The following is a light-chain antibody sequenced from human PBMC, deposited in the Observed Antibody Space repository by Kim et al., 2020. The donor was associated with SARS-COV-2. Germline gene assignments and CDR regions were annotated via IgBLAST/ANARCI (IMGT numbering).Light chain of an antibody. J-gene: IGKJ1*01. CDR3: QQSFTTPT. V-gene: IGKV1-39*01. Sequence: IQMTHSPSSLSASVGDRVTITCRANQIINSYLSWYQYKPGKAPKLLIFAASTLQGGVPSRFSGNGSGTDFTLTISSLQPEDFATYYCQQSFTTPTFGQGTKVDIK. CDR2: AAS. CDR1: QIINSY.